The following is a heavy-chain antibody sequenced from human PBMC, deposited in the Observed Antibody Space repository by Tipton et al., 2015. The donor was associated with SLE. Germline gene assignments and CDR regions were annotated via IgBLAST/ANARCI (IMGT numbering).Heavy chain of an antibody. J-gene: IGHJ6*03. D-gene: IGHD2-2*01. V-gene: IGHV4-61*09. CDR1: GGSISSGSYY. CDR2: IYTSGST. CDR3: ASREVSSYYYYYMDV. Sequence: TLSLTCTVSGGSISSGSYYWSWIRQPAGKGLEWIGYIYTSGSTNYNPSLKSRVTISVDTSKNQFSLKLSSVTAADTAVYYRASREVSSYYYYYMDVWGKGTTVTVSS.